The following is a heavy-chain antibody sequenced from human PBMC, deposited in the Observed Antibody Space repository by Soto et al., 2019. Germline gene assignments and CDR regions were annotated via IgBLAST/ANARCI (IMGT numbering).Heavy chain of an antibody. Sequence: HVQLQESGPGPVTPSQTLSLSCTVSGVSITSGSYYWTWVRQSPGKGLEWIGYRYYSGNTYYNPYLNGRATISVDTSNNQFSLKLTCVTAADTAVYYCARGGYDTSGQTFIGWGPDCWGQGTLVTVSS. CDR1: GVSITSGSYY. D-gene: IGHD3-22*01. V-gene: IGHV4-30-4*01. CDR3: ARGGYDTSGQTFIGWGPDC. CDR2: RYYSGNT. J-gene: IGHJ4*02.